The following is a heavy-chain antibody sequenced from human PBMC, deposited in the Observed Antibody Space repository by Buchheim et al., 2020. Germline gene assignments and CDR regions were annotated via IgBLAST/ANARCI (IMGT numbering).Heavy chain of an antibody. CDR1: GFTFSSYW. V-gene: IGHV3-74*01. D-gene: IGHD2-8*01. CDR3: VKMAARAWFDP. J-gene: IGHJ5*02. CDR2: ISIDGSST. Sequence: EVQLVESGGGLVQPGGSLRLSCAASGFTFSSYWMHWVRQAPGKGLVWVSGISIDGSSTRYADSVKGRFTISRDNAKNTLYLQMNSLRVEDTAVYYCVKMAARAWFDPWGQGTL.